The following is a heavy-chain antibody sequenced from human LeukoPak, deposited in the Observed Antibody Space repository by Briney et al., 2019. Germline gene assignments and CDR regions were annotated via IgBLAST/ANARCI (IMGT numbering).Heavy chain of an antibody. V-gene: IGHV3-23*01. CDR2: ICGSGGST. J-gene: IGHJ5*02. CDR3: AKEREAHRINP. D-gene: IGHD1-14*01. CDR1: GFTFSSYA. Sequence: GGSLRLSCAASGFTFSSYAMSWVRQAPGEGLEWVSAICGSGGSTYYADSAKGRFTISRDNAKNTLYLQLTRLRAEDKAVYYCAKEREAHRINPWGQGT.